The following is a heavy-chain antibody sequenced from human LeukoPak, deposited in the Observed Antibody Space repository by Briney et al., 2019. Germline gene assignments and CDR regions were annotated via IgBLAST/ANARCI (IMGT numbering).Heavy chain of an antibody. Sequence: SVKVSCKASGGTFSSYAISWVRQAPGQGLEWMGGIIPIFGTANYAQKFQGRVTITADESTSTAYMELSSLRSEDAAVYYCAREGDSSSVGWFDPWGQGTLVTVSS. CDR2: IIPIFGTA. D-gene: IGHD6-13*01. CDR3: AREGDSSSVGWFDP. CDR1: GGTFSSYA. V-gene: IGHV1-69*13. J-gene: IGHJ5*02.